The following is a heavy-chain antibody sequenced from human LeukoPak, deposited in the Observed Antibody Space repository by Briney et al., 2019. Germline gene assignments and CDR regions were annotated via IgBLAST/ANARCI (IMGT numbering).Heavy chain of an antibody. V-gene: IGHV1-8*01. Sequence: ASVKVSCKASGYTFTSYDINWVRQATGQGLEWMGWMNPNSGNTGYAQKFQGRVTMTRNTSISTAYMELSSLRSEDTAVYYCARNSGGSYYYDSSGYYYFDYWGQGTLVTVSS. CDR1: GYTFTSYD. CDR3: ARNSGGSYYYDSSGYYYFDY. J-gene: IGHJ4*02. CDR2: MNPNSGNT. D-gene: IGHD3-22*01.